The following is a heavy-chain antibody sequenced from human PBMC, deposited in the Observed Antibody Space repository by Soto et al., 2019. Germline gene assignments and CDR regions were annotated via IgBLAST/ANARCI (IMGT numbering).Heavy chain of an antibody. CDR1: GGTFSSYA. CDR3: ARGGGGYCTNGVCDEGAFDI. Sequence: QVQLVQSGAEVKKPGSSVKVSCKASGGTFSSYAISWVRQAPGQGLEWMGGIIPIFGTANYAQKFQGRVTITADESTSTASMELSSLRSEDTAVYYCARGGGGYCTNGVCDEGAFDIWGQGTMVTVSS. CDR2: IIPIFGTA. V-gene: IGHV1-69*12. J-gene: IGHJ3*02. D-gene: IGHD2-8*01.